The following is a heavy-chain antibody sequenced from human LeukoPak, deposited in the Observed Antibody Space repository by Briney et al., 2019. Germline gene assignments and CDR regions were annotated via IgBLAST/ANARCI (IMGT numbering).Heavy chain of an antibody. CDR2: ISGSGGST. J-gene: IGHJ3*02. CDR3: ARGLTFRRGAFDI. CDR1: GFTFSSYA. Sequence: GGSLRLSCAASGFTFSSYAMGWVRQAPGKGLEWVSAISGSGGSTYYADSVKGRFTISRDNSKNTLYLQMNSLRAEDTAVYYCARGLTFRRGAFDIWGQGTMVTVSS. D-gene: IGHD2/OR15-2a*01. V-gene: IGHV3-23*01.